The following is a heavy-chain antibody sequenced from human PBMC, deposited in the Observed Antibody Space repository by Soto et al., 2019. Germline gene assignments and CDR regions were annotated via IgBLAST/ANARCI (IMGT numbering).Heavy chain of an antibody. CDR2: INPSGGST. D-gene: IGHD6-19*01. CDR1: GYTFTSYY. Sequence: QVQLVQSGAEVKKPGASVKVSCKASGYTFTSYYMHWVRQAPGQGLEWMGIINPSGGSTSYAQKFQGRVTMTRDTSTSTVYMELSSLRSEDTAVYYCARDEGQGQWLVLRNYGMDVWGQGTTVTVSS. V-gene: IGHV1-46*01. J-gene: IGHJ6*02. CDR3: ARDEGQGQWLVLRNYGMDV.